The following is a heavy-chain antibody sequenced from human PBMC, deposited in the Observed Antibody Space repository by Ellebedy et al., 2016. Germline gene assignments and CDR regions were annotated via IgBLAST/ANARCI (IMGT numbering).Heavy chain of an antibody. CDR1: AYTFTGYY. V-gene: IGHV1-2*02. J-gene: IGHJ5*02. D-gene: IGHD2-2*02. Sequence: ASVKVSCXASAYTFTGYYMHWVRQAPGQGLEWMGWINPNSGGTNYAQKFQGRVTMTRDTSISTAYMELSRLRSDDTAVYYCARGPYCSSTSCYTGNWFDPWGQGTLVTVSS. CDR2: INPNSGGT. CDR3: ARGPYCSSTSCYTGNWFDP.